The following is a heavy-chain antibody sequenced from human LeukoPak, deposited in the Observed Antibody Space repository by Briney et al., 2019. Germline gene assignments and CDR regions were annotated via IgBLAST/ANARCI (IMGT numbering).Heavy chain of an antibody. D-gene: IGHD3-3*01. CDR3: ARVLRFLEWLPYYGMDV. CDR2: INHSGST. CDR1: GGSFSGYY. V-gene: IGHV4-34*01. J-gene: IGHJ6*02. Sequence: SETLSLTCAVYGGSFSGYYWSWIRQPPGKGLEWIGEINHSGSTNYNPSLKSRVTISVDTSKNQFSLKLSSVTAADTAVYYCARVLRFLEWLPYYGMDVWGQGTTVTASS.